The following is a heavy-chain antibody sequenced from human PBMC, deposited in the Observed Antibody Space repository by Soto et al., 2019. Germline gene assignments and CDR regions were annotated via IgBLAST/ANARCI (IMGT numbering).Heavy chain of an antibody. CDR3: ARGDIPLIVVVIHSFDY. J-gene: IGHJ4*02. CDR1: GYTFTGYY. Sequence: VASVKVSCKASGYTFTGYYMHWVRQAPGQGLEWMGWINPNSGGTNYAQKFQGRVTMTRDTSISTAYMELSRLRSDDTDVYYCARGDIPLIVVVIHSFDYWGQGTLVTVSS. D-gene: IGHD3-22*01. V-gene: IGHV1-2*02. CDR2: INPNSGGT.